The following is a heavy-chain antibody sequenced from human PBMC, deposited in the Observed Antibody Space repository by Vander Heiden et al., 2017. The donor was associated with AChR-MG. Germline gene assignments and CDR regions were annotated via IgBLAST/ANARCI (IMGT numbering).Heavy chain of an antibody. CDR2: ISAYNGNT. V-gene: IGHV1-18*01. Sequence: VQLVQSGAEVKKPGASVKVSCKASGYTFTSYGISGVRQGPGQGLEWMRWISAYNGNTNDAQKLQGRVTMTADTSTSTAYMELRSLRSDDTAVYYCARGGGPRIFSGFDPWGQGTLVTVSS. D-gene: IGHD2-15*01. CDR3: ARGGGPRIFSGFDP. CDR1: GYTFTSYG. J-gene: IGHJ5*02.